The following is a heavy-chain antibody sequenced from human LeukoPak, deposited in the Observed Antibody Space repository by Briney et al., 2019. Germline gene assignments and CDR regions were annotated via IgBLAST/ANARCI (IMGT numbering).Heavy chain of an antibody. Sequence: GGSLRLSCAASGFTFSSYSMNWVRQAPGKGLEWVSSISSSSSYIYYADSVKGRFTISRDNAKNSLYLQMNSLRAEDTAVYYCARDAAPYYYDSSGYAFDIWGQGTMVTVSS. V-gene: IGHV3-21*01. J-gene: IGHJ3*02. D-gene: IGHD3-22*01. CDR3: ARDAAPYYYDSSGYAFDI. CDR2: ISSSSSYI. CDR1: GFTFSSYS.